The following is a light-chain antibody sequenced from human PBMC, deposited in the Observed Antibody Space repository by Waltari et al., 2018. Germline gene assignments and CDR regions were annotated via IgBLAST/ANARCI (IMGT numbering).Light chain of an antibody. CDR1: QSVLYNSNNKNY. CDR2: WAS. J-gene: IGKJ2*03. CDR3: QQYYSTPFYS. Sequence: DIVMTQSPDSLAVSLGERATINCKSSQSVLYNSNNKNYLAWYQQKPGQPPKLLIYWASTRESGVPDRLSGSGSGTDFTLTISSLQAEDVAVYYCQQYYSTPFYSFGQGTKLEIK. V-gene: IGKV4-1*01.